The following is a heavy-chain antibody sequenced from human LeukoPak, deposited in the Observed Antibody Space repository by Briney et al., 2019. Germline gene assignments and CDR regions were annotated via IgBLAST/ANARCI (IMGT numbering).Heavy chain of an antibody. J-gene: IGHJ4*02. CDR1: GFTFSSYE. D-gene: IGHD3-10*01. V-gene: IGHV3-48*03. Sequence: PGGSLRLSCAASGFTFSSYEMNWVRQAPGKGLEWVSYISSSGSTIYYADSVKGRFTISRDNAKNSLYLQMNSLRAEDTAVYYCARGSGVLVDPSDYWGQGTLVTVSS. CDR3: ARGSGVLVDPSDY. CDR2: ISSSGSTI.